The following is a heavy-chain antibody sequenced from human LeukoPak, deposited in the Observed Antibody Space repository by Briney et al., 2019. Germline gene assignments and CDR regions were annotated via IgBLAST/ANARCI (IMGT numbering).Heavy chain of an antibody. CDR3: AKDYDFWSGYAKYYFDY. CDR2: IRYDGSNK. Sequence: GGXLRLSCAASGFTFSSYGMYWVRQAPGKGLEGVAFIRYDGSNKYYADSVKGRFTISRDNSKNTLYLQMNSLRAEDTAVYYCAKDYDFWSGYAKYYFDYWGQGTLVTVSS. D-gene: IGHD3-3*01. J-gene: IGHJ4*02. V-gene: IGHV3-30*02. CDR1: GFTFSSYG.